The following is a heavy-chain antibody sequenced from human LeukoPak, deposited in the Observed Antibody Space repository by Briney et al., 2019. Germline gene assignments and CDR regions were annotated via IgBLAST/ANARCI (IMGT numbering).Heavy chain of an antibody. D-gene: IGHD3-9*01. CDR2: INHSGST. CDR1: GYSISSGYY. Sequence: SETLSLTCTVSGYSISSGYYWGWIRQPPGKGLEWIGEINHSGSTNYNPSLKSRVTISVDTSKNQFSLKLSSVTAADTAVYYCARGKLRYFDWSKYYFDYWGQGTLVTVSS. J-gene: IGHJ4*02. V-gene: IGHV4-38-2*02. CDR3: ARGKLRYFDWSKYYFDY.